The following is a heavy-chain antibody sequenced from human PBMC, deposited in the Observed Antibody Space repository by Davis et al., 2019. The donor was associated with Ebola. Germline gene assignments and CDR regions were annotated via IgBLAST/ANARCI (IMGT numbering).Heavy chain of an antibody. Sequence: GGSLRLSCAASGVTVSSNYMSWVRQAPGKGLEWVSVIYIGGNTYYADSVKGRFTISRDISKNTVYLQMNSLRAEDTAVYYCAREDGPVCFDYWGQGTLVTVSS. CDR2: IYIGGNT. CDR3: AREDGPVCFDY. V-gene: IGHV3-53*01. D-gene: IGHD1-14*01. J-gene: IGHJ4*02. CDR1: GVTVSSNY.